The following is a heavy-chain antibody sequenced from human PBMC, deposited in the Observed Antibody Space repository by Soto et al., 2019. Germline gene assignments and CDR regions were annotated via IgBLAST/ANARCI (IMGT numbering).Heavy chain of an antibody. V-gene: IGHV5-51*04. CDR3: ARVGVYSSSRYYYGMDV. J-gene: IGHJ6*02. Sequence: GESLKISCKGSGYSFTSYWIGWVRQMPGKGLEWMGIIYPGDSDTRYSPSFQGQVTISADKPISTAYLQWSSLKASDTAMYYCARVGVYSSSRYYYGMDVWGQGTTVTVSS. CDR1: GYSFTSYW. CDR2: IYPGDSDT. D-gene: IGHD6-6*01.